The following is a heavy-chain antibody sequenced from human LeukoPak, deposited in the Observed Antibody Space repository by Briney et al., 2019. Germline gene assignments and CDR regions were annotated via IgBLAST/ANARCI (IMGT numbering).Heavy chain of an antibody. CDR1: GGSISSYY. D-gene: IGHD3-22*01. V-gene: IGHV4-59*01. CDR3: ASYPYYYDSRYWYFDL. CDR2: IYYSGST. Sequence: SETLSLTCTVSGGSISSYYWSWIRQPPGKGLEWIGYIYYSGSTNYNPSLKSRVTISVDTSKNQFSLKLSSVTAADTAVYYCASYPYYYDSRYWYFDLWGRGTLVTVSS. J-gene: IGHJ2*01.